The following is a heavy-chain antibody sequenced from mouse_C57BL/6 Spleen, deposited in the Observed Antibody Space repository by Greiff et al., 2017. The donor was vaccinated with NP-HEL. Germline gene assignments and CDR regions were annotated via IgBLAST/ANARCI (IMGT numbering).Heavy chain of an antibody. CDR1: GYTFTSYW. D-gene: IGHD1-1*01. Sequence: QVQLQQPGAELVKPGASVKLSCKASGYTFTSYWMHWVKQRPGQGLEWIGMIHPNSGSTNYNEKFKSKATLTVDKSSSTAYMQLSSLTSEDSAVYYCARWGTTVVEGFDYWGQGTTLTVSS. CDR2: IHPNSGST. CDR3: ARWGTTVVEGFDY. J-gene: IGHJ2*01. V-gene: IGHV1-64*01.